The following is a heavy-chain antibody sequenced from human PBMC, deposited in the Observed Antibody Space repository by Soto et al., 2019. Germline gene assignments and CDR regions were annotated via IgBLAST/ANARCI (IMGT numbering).Heavy chain of an antibody. CDR3: AKKVPGSNPLDS. J-gene: IGHJ4*02. V-gene: IGHV3-23*01. CDR2: ISGGGGGT. Sequence: GGSLRLSCAASGFSFSNYAMNWVRQAPGKGLEWVSGISGGGGGTYYADSVKGRFIISRDNSKNTLYLQMNSLRVEDTAVYYCAKKVPGSNPLDSWGQGALVTVSS. CDR1: GFSFSNYA. D-gene: IGHD1-1*01.